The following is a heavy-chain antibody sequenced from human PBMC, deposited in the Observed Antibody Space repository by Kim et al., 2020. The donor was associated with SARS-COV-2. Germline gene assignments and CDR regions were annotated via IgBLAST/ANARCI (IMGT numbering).Heavy chain of an antibody. CDR1: GFSLSTSGMC. J-gene: IGHJ4*02. V-gene: IGHV2-70*11. CDR3: ARIRTNYCYRGDD. Sequence: SGPTLVNPTQTLTLTCTFSGFSLSTSGMCVSWIRQPPGKALEWLARIDWNDHKHYTTSLKTRLTISKDTSKNQVGLTMTNMDPVDTATYFCARIRTNYCYRGDDWGLGTVVTVSA. D-gene: IGHD2-2*02. CDR2: IDWNDHK.